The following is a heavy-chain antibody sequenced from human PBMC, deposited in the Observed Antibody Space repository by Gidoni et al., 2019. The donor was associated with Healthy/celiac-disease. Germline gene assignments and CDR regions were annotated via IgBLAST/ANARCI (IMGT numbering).Heavy chain of an antibody. D-gene: IGHD6-13*01. CDR3: VKGSSSWYGGENFDY. J-gene: IGHJ4*02. Sequence: EVQLVESGGGLVQPGGSLRLSCSASGFTFVGYAMHWVRQAPGKGLEYVSAISSNGGSTYYADSVKGRFTISRDNSKNTLYLQMSSLRAEDTAVYYCVKGSSSWYGGENFDYWGQGTLVTVSS. CDR2: ISSNGGST. V-gene: IGHV3-64D*06. CDR1: GFTFVGYA.